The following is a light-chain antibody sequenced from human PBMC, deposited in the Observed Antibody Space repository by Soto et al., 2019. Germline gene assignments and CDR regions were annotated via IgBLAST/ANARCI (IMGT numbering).Light chain of an antibody. J-gene: IGKJ1*01. CDR2: GAS. CDR1: QSVSSD. CDR3: QQYNNWPTWT. V-gene: IGKV3-15*01. Sequence: EIVMTQSPATLSLSPGERATLSCRASQSVSSDLAWYQQKPGRGPRLLIFGASTRAAGIPARFSGSGSGTEFTLTISSLQSEDFAVYHCQQYNNWPTWTFVQGTKV.